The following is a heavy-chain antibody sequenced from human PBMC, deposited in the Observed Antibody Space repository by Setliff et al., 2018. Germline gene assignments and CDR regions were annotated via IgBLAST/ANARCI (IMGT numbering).Heavy chain of an antibody. CDR1: GFTFGDYA. D-gene: IGHD2-15*01. CDR2: IRSKAYGGTT. V-gene: IGHV3-49*04. J-gene: IGHJ4*02. CDR3: TRDYGGNQDPWGY. Sequence: GGSLRLSCTASGFTFGDYAMSWVRQAPGKGLEWVGFIRSKAYGGTTEYAASVKGRFTISRDDSKSIAYLQMNSLKTEDTAVYYCTRDYGGNQDPWGYWGQGTL.